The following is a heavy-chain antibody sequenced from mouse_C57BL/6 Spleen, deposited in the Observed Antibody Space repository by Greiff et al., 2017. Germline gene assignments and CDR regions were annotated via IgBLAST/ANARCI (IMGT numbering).Heavy chain of an antibody. CDR2: IRSKSNNYAT. CDR3: VRHPDGYDEGFDY. Sequence: EVQLQESGGGLVQPKGSLKLSCAASGFSFNTYAMNWVRQAPGKGLEWVARIRSKSNNYATYYADSVKDRFTISRDDSESMLYLQMNNLKTEDTAMYYCVRHPDGYDEGFDYWGQGTTLTVSS. D-gene: IGHD2-2*01. J-gene: IGHJ2*01. V-gene: IGHV10-1*01. CDR1: GFSFNTYA.